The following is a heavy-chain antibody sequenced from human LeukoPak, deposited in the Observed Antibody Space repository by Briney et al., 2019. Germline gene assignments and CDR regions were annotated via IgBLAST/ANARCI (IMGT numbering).Heavy chain of an antibody. D-gene: IGHD3-22*01. J-gene: IGHJ4*02. V-gene: IGHV3-48*02. Sequence: GGSLRLSCAASGFTFSSYNMNWVRQAPGKGLDWVSYISSPNGTISYADSVKGRFTISRDNAKNSLYLQMNSLRDEDSAVYYCAKEPYYYDSSGYSYFDYWGQGTLVTVSS. CDR3: AKEPYYYDSSGYSYFDY. CDR2: ISSPNGTI. CDR1: GFTFSSYN.